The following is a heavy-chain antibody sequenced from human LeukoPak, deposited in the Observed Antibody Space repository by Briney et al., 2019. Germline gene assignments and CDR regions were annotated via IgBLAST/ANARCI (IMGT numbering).Heavy chain of an antibody. D-gene: IGHD5-18*01. V-gene: IGHV3-21*06. CDR2: ITRGSDYI. Sequence: PGGSLRLSCAASGFTFSSYAMSWVRQAPGKGLEWVSSITRGSDYIYYADSVKGRFTISRDNAKNSLYLQMNSLRAEDTAVYYCGRNQGYTYGSVWGQGTLVTVSS. CDR1: GFTFSSYA. CDR3: GRNQGYTYGSV. J-gene: IGHJ4*02.